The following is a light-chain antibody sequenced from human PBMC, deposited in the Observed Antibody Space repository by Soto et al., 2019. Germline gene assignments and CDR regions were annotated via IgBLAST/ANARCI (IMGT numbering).Light chain of an antibody. Sequence: DIQMTQSPSSLSASVGDRVTITCRASQSISSYLNWYQQKPGEAPKLLIYAASSLQSGVPSRFSGRGSGTDFTLTISSLQPEDFATYYCQQSYSTLMYTFGQGTKLEIK. V-gene: IGKV1-39*01. CDR2: AAS. CDR3: QQSYSTLMYT. CDR1: QSISSY. J-gene: IGKJ2*01.